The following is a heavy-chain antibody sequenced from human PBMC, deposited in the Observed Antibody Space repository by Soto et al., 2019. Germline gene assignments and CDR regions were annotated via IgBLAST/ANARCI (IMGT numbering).Heavy chain of an antibody. CDR1: GGTFSSYT. Sequence: QVQLVQSGAEVKKPGSSVKVSCKASGGTFSSYTISWVRQAPGQGLEWMGRIIPILGIANYAQKFQGRVTITADTSTSTAYMELSSLRSEDTAVYYCAREGAAAAGYKNYYYYYMDVWGKGTTVTVSS. CDR2: IIPILGIA. J-gene: IGHJ6*03. CDR3: AREGAAAAGYKNYYYYYMDV. D-gene: IGHD6-13*01. V-gene: IGHV1-69*08.